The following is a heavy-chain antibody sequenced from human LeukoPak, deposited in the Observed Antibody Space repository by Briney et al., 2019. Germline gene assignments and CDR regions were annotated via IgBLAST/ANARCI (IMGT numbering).Heavy chain of an antibody. CDR2: TYYRSKWSR. Sequence: SQTLSLTCAISGDSISGNRAAWNWLRQSPSRGLEWLGRTYYRSKWSRDYGVSVKSRITINPDKSKNQFSLQLNSVTPEDTAIYYCARGFNEATPGAFDIWDQGTSVTVSS. CDR3: ARGFNEATPGAFDI. J-gene: IGHJ3*02. D-gene: IGHD2-8*01. CDR1: GDSISGNRAA. V-gene: IGHV6-1*01.